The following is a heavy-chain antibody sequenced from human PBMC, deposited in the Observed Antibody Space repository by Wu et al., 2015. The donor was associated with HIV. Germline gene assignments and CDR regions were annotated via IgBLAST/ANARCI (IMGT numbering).Heavy chain of an antibody. Sequence: QVQLVQSGPEVKKAGASVKASCKVSGYTFTTFNINWVRQASGQGLEWMGWIDPKTGSAGYAPNFRGRLSLSRNNSISTVYMEVNSLRSEDTGVYYCVRVGVLLTSAQLLEYFQHWGQGTQVIVSS. D-gene: IGHD3-10*01. CDR1: GYTFTTFN. V-gene: IGHV1-8*01. J-gene: IGHJ1*01. CDR2: IDPKTGSA. CDR3: VRVGVLLTSAQLLEYFQH.